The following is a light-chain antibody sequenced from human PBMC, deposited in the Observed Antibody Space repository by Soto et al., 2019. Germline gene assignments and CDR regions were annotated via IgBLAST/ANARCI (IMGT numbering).Light chain of an antibody. Sequence: EIVLTQTPGTLSVSPGERATLSCRASQSVTTNLAWYQQKPGQAPRLLIYDVSNRATGIPDRFSGSGSGTDFTLTISGLEPEDFAVYFCQHYGSSPPVTFGQGTRLEIK. CDR1: QSVTTN. CDR3: QHYGSSPPVT. V-gene: IGKV3-20*01. CDR2: DVS. J-gene: IGKJ5*01.